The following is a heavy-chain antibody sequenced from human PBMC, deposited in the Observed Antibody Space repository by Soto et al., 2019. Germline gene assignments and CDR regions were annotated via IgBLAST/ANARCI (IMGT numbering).Heavy chain of an antibody. J-gene: IGHJ3*02. CDR3: ARVRGVINDDAFDI. CDR1: GGTFSSYA. V-gene: IGHV1-69*12. D-gene: IGHD3-10*01. Sequence: QVQLVQSGAEVKKPGSSVKVSCKASGGTFSSYAISWVRQAPGQGLEWMGGIIPIFGTANYAQKFQSRVTITADESTSTAYMELSSLRSEDTAVSYCARVRGVINDDAFDIWGQGTMVTVSS. CDR2: IIPIFGTA.